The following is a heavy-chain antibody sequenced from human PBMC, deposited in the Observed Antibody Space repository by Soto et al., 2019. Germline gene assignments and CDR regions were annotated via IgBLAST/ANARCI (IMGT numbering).Heavy chain of an antibody. D-gene: IGHD3-10*01. J-gene: IGHJ4*02. CDR3: TEGRFRSDY. CDR2: IKSKSDGGTT. V-gene: IGHV3-15*01. Sequence: EVQLVESGGGLVKAGGSLRLSCAASGFTFSNAWMSWVRQAPGKELEWVGRIKSKSDGGTTKYAAPVKGRFTISRDDSKNTLYLQMNSLKSEDTAVYFCTEGRFRSDYWGQGTLVTVST. CDR1: GFTFSNAW.